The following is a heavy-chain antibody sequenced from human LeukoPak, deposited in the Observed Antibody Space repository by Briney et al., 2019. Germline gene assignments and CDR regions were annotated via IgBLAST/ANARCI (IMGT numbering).Heavy chain of an antibody. J-gene: IGHJ4*02. V-gene: IGHV4-34*01. Sequence: SETLSLTCAVYGGSFSGYYWSWIRQPPGKGLEWIGEINHSGSTNYNPSLKSRVTISVDTSKNQFSLKLSSVTAADTAVYYCARGRLLWGGIFDYWGQGTLVTVSS. CDR1: GGSFSGYY. CDR3: ARGRLLWGGIFDY. CDR2: INHSGST. D-gene: IGHD2-21*02.